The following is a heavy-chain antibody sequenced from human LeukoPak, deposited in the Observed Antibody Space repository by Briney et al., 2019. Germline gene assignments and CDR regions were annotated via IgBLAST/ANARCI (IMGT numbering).Heavy chain of an antibody. CDR1: GGSISGYY. V-gene: IGHV4-59*12. J-gene: IGHJ3*02. CDR3: AKSNGYGLVDI. D-gene: IGHD3-10*01. CDR2: IYYSGST. Sequence: NSSETLSLTCTVSGGSISGYYWSWIRQPPGKGLEWIGYIYYSGSTSYNPSLKSRVTISLDTSRNQFSLKLNSVTAADTAVYYCAKSNGYGLVDIWGQGTMVTVSS.